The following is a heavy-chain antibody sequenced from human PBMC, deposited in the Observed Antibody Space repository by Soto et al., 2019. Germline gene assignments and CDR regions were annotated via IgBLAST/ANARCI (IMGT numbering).Heavy chain of an antibody. J-gene: IGHJ4*02. Sequence: PTLVNPTQTLTLTCTFSGFSITGNGEGVGWIRQPPGKALEWLALIYWADDKRYSPSLRNRLTITLDNSKDQVILTMTDMGPAGTATYSCAHGYVQLLATFHYFDSWGQGTQVTVSS. CDR3: AHGYVQLLATFHYFDS. D-gene: IGHD2-2*01. CDR2: IYWADDK. V-gene: IGHV2-5*02. CDR1: GFSITGNGEG.